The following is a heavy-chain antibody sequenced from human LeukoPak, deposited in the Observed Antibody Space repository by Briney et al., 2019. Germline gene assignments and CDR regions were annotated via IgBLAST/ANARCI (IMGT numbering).Heavy chain of an antibody. CDR2: ISYDGSNK. CDR1: GFTFSSYG. Sequence: PGGSLRLSCAASGFTFSSYGMHWVRQAPGKGLEWVAVISYDGSNKYYADSVKGRSTISRDNSKNTLYLQMNSLRAEDTAVYYCARDRLVLRPRSSSDYWGQGTLVTVSS. J-gene: IGHJ4*02. D-gene: IGHD6-6*01. V-gene: IGHV3-30*03. CDR3: ARDRLVLRPRSSSDY.